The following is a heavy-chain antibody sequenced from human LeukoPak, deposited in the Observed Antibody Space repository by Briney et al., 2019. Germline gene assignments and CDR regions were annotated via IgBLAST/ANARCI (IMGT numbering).Heavy chain of an antibody. CDR3: ARGGSEYSSSSTFDY. CDR1: GYTFTSYG. CDR2: IIPIFGTA. V-gene: IGHV1-69*13. Sequence: SVKVSCKASGYTFTSYGISWVRQAPGQGLEWMGGIIPIFGTANYAQKFQGRATITADESTSTAYMELSSLRSEDTAVYYCARGGSEYSSSSTFDYWGQGTLVTVSS. J-gene: IGHJ4*02. D-gene: IGHD6-6*01.